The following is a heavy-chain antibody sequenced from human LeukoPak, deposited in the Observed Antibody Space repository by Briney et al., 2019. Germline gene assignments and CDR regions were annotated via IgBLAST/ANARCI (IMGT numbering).Heavy chain of an antibody. CDR1: GFTFSSYA. D-gene: IGHD4-17*01. J-gene: IGHJ1*01. Sequence: GGSLRLSCAASGFTFSSYAMSWVRQAPGKGLEWVSAISGSGGSTYYADSVKGRFTISRDNSKNTLYLQMNSLRAEDTAVYYCANDSGDSPEYFQHWGQGTLVTVSS. CDR3: ANDSGDSPEYFQH. CDR2: ISGSGGST. V-gene: IGHV3-23*01.